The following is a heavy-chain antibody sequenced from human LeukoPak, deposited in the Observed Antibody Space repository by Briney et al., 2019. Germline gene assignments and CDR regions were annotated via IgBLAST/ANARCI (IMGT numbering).Heavy chain of an antibody. Sequence: SETLSLTCTVSGGSISSSSYYWGRIRQPPGKGQEWIGSIDYSGSTYYNPSLKSRVTISVDTSRNQLSLKLSSVTAADTAVYYCASFGYNSGWLDYWGQGTLVTVSS. J-gene: IGHJ4*02. CDR2: IDYSGST. D-gene: IGHD6-19*01. CDR3: ASFGYNSGWLDY. CDR1: GGSISSSSYY. V-gene: IGHV4-39*01.